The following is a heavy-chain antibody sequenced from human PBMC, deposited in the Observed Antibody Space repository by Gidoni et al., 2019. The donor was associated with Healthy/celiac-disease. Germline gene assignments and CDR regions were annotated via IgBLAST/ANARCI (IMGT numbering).Heavy chain of an antibody. J-gene: IGHJ4*02. Sequence: QITLKESGPTLVKPTQTLTLTCTFSGFSLSTSGVGVGWLRQPPGKALEWLALIYWNDDKRYSPSLKSRLTITKDTSKNQVVLTMTNMDPVDTATYYCALITMVRGVTPFDYWGQGTLVTVSS. V-gene: IGHV2-5*01. CDR3: ALITMVRGVTPFDY. CDR2: IYWNDDK. D-gene: IGHD3-10*01. CDR1: GFSLSTSGVG.